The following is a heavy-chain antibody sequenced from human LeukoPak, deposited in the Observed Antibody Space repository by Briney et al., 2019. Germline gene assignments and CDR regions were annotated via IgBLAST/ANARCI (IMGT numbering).Heavy chain of an antibody. CDR1: GFTFSSSA. V-gene: IGHV3-23*01. D-gene: IGHD2-15*01. CDR2: ISGSGSGGST. Sequence: PGGSLRLSCAASGFTFSSSAMSWVRQAPGKGLEWVSSISGSGSGGSTYYADSVKGRFTISRDNSKNTLYLQMNSLRAEDTAVYYCAKDISREVVAATGPNYWGQGTLVTVSS. J-gene: IGHJ4*02. CDR3: AKDISREVVAATGPNY.